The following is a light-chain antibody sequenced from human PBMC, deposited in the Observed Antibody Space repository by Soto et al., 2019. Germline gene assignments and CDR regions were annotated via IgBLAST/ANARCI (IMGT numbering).Light chain of an antibody. V-gene: IGLV3-21*04. CDR3: QVWDSSSDRDVV. CDR2: YDS. Sequence: SYELTQPPSVSVAPGKTARITCGGNNIGSKSVHWYRQTPGQAPVLVIYYDSDRPSGIPERFSGSNSGNTATLTISRVEAGDEADYYCQVWDSSSDRDVVFGGGTKLTVL. CDR1: NIGSKS. J-gene: IGLJ2*01.